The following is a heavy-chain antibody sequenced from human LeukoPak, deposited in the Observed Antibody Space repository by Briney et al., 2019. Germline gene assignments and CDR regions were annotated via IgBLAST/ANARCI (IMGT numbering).Heavy chain of an antibody. J-gene: IGHJ4*02. V-gene: IGHV4-39*07. D-gene: IGHD1-7*01. Sequence: PSETLSLTCSVSGDSISLSFYYWGWIRQPPGKALEWIGSVYYSGTTSYNPSLKSRVTILVDTSKNQFSLKLSSVTAADTAMYYCARGPRWNSILLDYWGQGTLVTVSS. CDR3: ARGPRWNSILLDY. CDR1: GDSISLSFYY. CDR2: VYYSGTT.